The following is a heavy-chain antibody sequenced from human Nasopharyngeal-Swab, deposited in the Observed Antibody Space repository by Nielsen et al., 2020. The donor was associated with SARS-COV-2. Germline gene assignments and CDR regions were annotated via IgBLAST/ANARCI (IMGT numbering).Heavy chain of an antibody. D-gene: IGHD2-15*01. CDR2: MFYTGTT. J-gene: IGHJ3*01. CDR1: GASISSSDFY. Sequence: SETLSLTCTVSGASISSSDFYWGWIRQPPGKGLEWIGSMFYTGTTYYSSSLKSRVTISADMFKNQFSLKLTSVTAADTAVYYCARDKGWHAFDVWGQGTLVTVSS. CDR3: ARDKGWHAFDV. V-gene: IGHV4-39*07.